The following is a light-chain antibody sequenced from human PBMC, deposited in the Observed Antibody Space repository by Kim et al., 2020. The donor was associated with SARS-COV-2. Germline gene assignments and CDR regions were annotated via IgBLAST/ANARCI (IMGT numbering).Light chain of an antibody. CDR2: DAS. Sequence: LSPGQRATLSCRASQNINSYVAWFQQKPGQAPRLLIYDASNRATGVPARFSGSGSGTDFTLTISSLEPEDFAIYYCQQRGNWPAYTFGQGTKLEIK. V-gene: IGKV3-11*01. J-gene: IGKJ2*01. CDR3: QQRGNWPAYT. CDR1: QNINSY.